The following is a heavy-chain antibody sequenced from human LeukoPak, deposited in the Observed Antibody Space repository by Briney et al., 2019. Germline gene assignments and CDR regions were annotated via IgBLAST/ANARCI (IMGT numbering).Heavy chain of an antibody. J-gene: IGHJ3*02. Sequence: ASVKVSCKASGYTFTSYYMHWVRQAPGQGLEWIGWINPNSGGTNYAQKFQGRVTMTRDTSISTAYMELSRLRSDDTAVYYCARTRITIFGVVIGAFDIWGQGTMVTVSS. D-gene: IGHD3-3*01. CDR1: GYTFTSYY. CDR3: ARTRITIFGVVIGAFDI. V-gene: IGHV1-2*02. CDR2: INPNSGGT.